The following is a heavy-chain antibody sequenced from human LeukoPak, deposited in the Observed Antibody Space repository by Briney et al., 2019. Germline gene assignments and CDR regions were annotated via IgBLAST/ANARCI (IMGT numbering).Heavy chain of an antibody. Sequence: SETLSLTCAVYGGSFSGYYWSWIRQPPGKGLEWIGEINHSGSTNYNPSLKSRVTISVDTSKNQFSLKLSSVTAADTAVYYCARERYFGWFHYYYGMDVWGQGTTVTVSS. J-gene: IGHJ6*02. V-gene: IGHV4-34*01. D-gene: IGHD3-9*01. CDR1: GGSFSGYY. CDR3: ARERYFGWFHYYYGMDV. CDR2: INHSGST.